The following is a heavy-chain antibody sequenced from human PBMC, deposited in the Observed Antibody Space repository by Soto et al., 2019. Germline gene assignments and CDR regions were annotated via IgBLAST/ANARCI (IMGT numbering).Heavy chain of an antibody. V-gene: IGHV1-58*02. J-gene: IGHJ3*02. Sequence: SVKVSCKASGFTFTSSAMQWVRQARGQRLEWIGWIVVGSGNTNYAQKFQERVTITRDMSTSTAYMELSSLRSEDTAVYYCAAEEWYNWNEPRIGWPLAFAIWGQGTMVTVSS. CDR3: AAEEWYNWNEPRIGWPLAFAI. CDR1: GFTFTSSA. D-gene: IGHD1-1*01. CDR2: IVVGSGNT.